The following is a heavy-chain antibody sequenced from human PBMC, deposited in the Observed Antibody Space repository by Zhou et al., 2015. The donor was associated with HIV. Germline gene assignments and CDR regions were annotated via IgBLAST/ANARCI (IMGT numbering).Heavy chain of an antibody. CDR1: GFTFTSSA. CDR3: AAGKEYYYYGMDV. CDR2: IVVGSGNT. Sequence: QMQLVQSGPEVKKPGTSVKVSCKASGFTFTSSAVQWVRQARGQRLEWIGWIVVGSGNTNYAQKFQERVTITRDMSTSTAYMELSSLRSEDTAVYYCAAGKEYYYYGMDVWGQGTTVTVSS. V-gene: IGHV1-58*01. J-gene: IGHJ6*02.